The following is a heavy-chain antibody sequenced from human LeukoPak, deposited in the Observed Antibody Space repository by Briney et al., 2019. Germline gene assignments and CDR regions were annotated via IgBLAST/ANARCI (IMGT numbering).Heavy chain of an antibody. V-gene: IGHV4-59*01. Sequence: PSETLSLTCTVSSGSISSYYWSWIRQSPGKGPEWIGYIYYSGSTNYNPSLKSRITISVDTSKNQFSLKLSSVTAADTAVYYCARDRGVGAYWYFDLWGRGTVVTVSS. CDR1: SGSISSYY. CDR2: IYYSGST. D-gene: IGHD1-26*01. CDR3: ARDRGVGAYWYFDL. J-gene: IGHJ2*01.